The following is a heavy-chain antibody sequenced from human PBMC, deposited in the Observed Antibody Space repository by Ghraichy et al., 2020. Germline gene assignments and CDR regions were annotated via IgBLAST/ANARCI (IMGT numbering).Heavy chain of an antibody. CDR1: GFTFSSYW. D-gene: IGHD2-15*01. V-gene: IGHV3-74*01. CDR3: ARAEIVATISTSGWFDP. J-gene: IGHJ5*02. CDR2: INSDGSST. Sequence: GGSLRLSCAASGFTFSSYWMHWVRQAPGKGLVWVSRINSDGSSTSYADSVKGRFTISRDNAKNTLYLQMNSLRAEDTAVYYCARAEIVATISTSGWFDPWGQGTLVTVSS.